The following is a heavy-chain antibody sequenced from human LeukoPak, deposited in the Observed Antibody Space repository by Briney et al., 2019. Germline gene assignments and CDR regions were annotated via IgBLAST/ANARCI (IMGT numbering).Heavy chain of an antibody. Sequence: PSETLSLTCAVSGGSISSSNWWSWVRQPPGKGLEWIGEIYHSGSTNYNPSLKSRVTISVDKSKNQFSLKLSSVTAADTAVYYCARVWYNWNDGNYFDYWGQGTLVTVSS. V-gene: IGHV4-4*02. CDR3: ARVWYNWNDGNYFDY. CDR1: GGSISSSNW. J-gene: IGHJ4*02. CDR2: IYHSGST. D-gene: IGHD1-20*01.